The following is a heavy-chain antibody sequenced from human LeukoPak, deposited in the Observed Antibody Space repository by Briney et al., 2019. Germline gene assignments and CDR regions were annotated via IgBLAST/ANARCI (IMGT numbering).Heavy chain of an antibody. J-gene: IGHJ4*02. V-gene: IGHV3-30*18. D-gene: IGHD1-26*01. Sequence: GGSLRLSCAASGFTFSSYGMHWVRQAPGKGLEWVAVMSYDGSNKYYADSVKGRFTISRDNSKNTLYLQMNSLRAEDTAVYYCAKDHLVGWGLEGGAFDYWGQGTLVTVSS. CDR3: AKDHLVGWGLEGGAFDY. CDR1: GFTFSSYG. CDR2: MSYDGSNK.